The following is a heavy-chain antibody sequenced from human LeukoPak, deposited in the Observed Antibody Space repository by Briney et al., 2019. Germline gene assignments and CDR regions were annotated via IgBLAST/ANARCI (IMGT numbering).Heavy chain of an antibody. J-gene: IGHJ2*01. V-gene: IGHV3-53*01. D-gene: IGHD3-10*01. Sequence: PGGSLTLSCEGSGFSVSTKYMNWVRQAPGKGLKWVSILYSGSSTYYTDSVKGRFAVSRDDSKNTLYLHMNSLGVEDTAVYYCARVGDHYHWYLDVWGRGTLVTVSS. CDR2: LYSGSST. CDR1: GFSVSTKY. CDR3: ARVGDHYHWYLDV.